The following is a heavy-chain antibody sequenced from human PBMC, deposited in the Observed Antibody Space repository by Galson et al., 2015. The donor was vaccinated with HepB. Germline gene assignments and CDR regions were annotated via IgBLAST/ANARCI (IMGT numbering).Heavy chain of an antibody. CDR1: GFTFNSYS. D-gene: IGHD3-16*01. CDR3: ARERGSIFSQLYYFDY. V-gene: IGHV3-48*04. CDR2: ISSSSSSTI. J-gene: IGHJ4*02. Sequence: LRLSCAASGFTFNSYSMNWVRQAPGKGLEWLSYISSSSSSTIYYADSVKGRFTISRDNAKSSLYLQMNSLRAEDTAVYYCARERGSIFSQLYYFDYWGQGALVTVSS.